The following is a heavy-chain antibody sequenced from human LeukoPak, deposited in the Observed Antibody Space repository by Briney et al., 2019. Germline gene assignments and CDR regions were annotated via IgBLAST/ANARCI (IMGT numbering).Heavy chain of an antibody. V-gene: IGHV3-23*01. CDR1: GFTFSSFG. CDR3: ARDLCGGYSGYDFGLGY. CDR2: ISSSGDNT. Sequence: PGGSLRLSCAASGFTFSSFGMSWVRQAPGKGLEWVSAISSSGDNTWYADSVKGRFTISRDNSKNTLYLQMNSLRAEDTAVYYRARDLCGGYSGYDFGLGYWGQGTLVTVSS. D-gene: IGHD5-12*01. J-gene: IGHJ4*02.